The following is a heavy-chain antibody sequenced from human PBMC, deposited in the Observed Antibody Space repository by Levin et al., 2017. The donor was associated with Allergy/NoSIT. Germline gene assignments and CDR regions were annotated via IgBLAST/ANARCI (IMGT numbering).Heavy chain of an antibody. CDR1: GYTFTTYG. Sequence: ASVKVSCKASGYTFTTYGIGWVRQAPGEGLQWLGWMSANNGNTNYLPKLLGRVTMTSDTSTSTAYMELKVVTSDGTALYYYATGSFKADDSTYHSRLFDYWGQGTLVTVSS. CDR3: ATGSFKADDSTYHSRLFDY. J-gene: IGHJ4*02. D-gene: IGHD3-10*01. V-gene: IGHV1-18*01. CDR2: MSANNGNT.